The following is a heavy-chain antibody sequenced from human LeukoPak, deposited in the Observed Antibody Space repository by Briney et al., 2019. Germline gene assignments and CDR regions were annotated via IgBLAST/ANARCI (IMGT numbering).Heavy chain of an antibody. J-gene: IGHJ4*02. CDR1: GGSISSSSYY. D-gene: IGHD3-3*01. CDR2: IYYSGST. Sequence: SETLSLTCTVSGGSISSSSYYWGWIRQPPGKGLEWIGSIYYSGSTYYNPSLKSRVTISVDTSKNQFSLKLSSVTAADTAVYYCARDTPRTYYDFWSGYSGYLDYWGQGTLVTVSS. V-gene: IGHV4-39*07. CDR3: ARDTPRTYYDFWSGYSGYLDY.